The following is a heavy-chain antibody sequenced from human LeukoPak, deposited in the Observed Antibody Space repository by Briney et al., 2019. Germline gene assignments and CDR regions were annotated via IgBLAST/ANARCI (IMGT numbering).Heavy chain of an antibody. D-gene: IGHD3-22*01. CDR1: GFTFSNYW. V-gene: IGHV3-7*01. Sequence: GGSLRLSCAASGFTFSNYWMSWVRQAPGKGLEWVANMEQDGSEKYYVDSVKGRFTISRDNAKNSLYLQMNSLRADDTSVYYCARDPNYYDSSGISDYWGQGTLVTVSS. J-gene: IGHJ4*02. CDR2: MEQDGSEK. CDR3: ARDPNYYDSSGISDY.